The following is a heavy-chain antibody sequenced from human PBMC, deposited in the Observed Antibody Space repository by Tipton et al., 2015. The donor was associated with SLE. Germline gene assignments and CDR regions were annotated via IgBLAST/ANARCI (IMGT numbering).Heavy chain of an antibody. D-gene: IGHD2-2*01. CDR3: ARDRIMPEGTEKWGVDV. J-gene: IGHJ6*02. CDR1: GGAMSSHY. CDR2: IFTSGSN. V-gene: IGHV4-4*07. Sequence: LRLSCSVSGGAMSSHYWSWIRQPAGKGLEWIGRIFTSGSNNYNPSFKSRVTMSVDTSKNQFSLKLSSVTAADTAVYYCARDRIMPEGTEKWGVDVWGQGTTVTVSS.